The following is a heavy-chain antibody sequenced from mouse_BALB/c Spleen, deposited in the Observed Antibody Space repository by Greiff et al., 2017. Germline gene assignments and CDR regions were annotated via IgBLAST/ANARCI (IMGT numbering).Heavy chain of an antibody. D-gene: IGHD2-14*01. CDR1: GYTFTSYY. V-gene: IGHV1S81*02. CDR3: TLYYRYDGFAY. Sequence: QVQLQQSGAELVKPGASVKLSCKASGYTFTSYYMYWVKQRPGQGLEWIGEINPSNGGTNFNEKFKSKATLTVDKSSSTAYMQLSRLTSEDSAVYYCTLYYRYDGFAYWGQGTLVTVSA. CDR2: INPSNGGT. J-gene: IGHJ3*01.